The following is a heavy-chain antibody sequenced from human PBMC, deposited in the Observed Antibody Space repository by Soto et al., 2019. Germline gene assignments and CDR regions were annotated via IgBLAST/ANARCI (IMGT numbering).Heavy chain of an antibody. CDR1: GFTVSNNY. Sequence: EVQLVESGGGLIQPGGSLRLSCAVSGFTVSNNYMSWVRQAPGKGLEGVSVIYSGGYTAYGDSVKGRFTISRDNSKKPLYPQKKCPGAHAPALFYWGTPPGGGGYWGQGTLVTVSS. CDR2: IYSGGYT. V-gene: IGHV3-53*01. CDR3: GTPPGGGGY. J-gene: IGHJ4*02. D-gene: IGHD3-10*01.